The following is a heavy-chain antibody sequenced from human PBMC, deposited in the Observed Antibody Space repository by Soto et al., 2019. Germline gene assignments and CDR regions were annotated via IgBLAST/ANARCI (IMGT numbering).Heavy chain of an antibody. D-gene: IGHD2-2*01. CDR1: GFTFSSYW. Sequence: PGGSLRLSCAASGFTFSSYWMHWVRQAPGKGLVWVSRINSDGSSTSYADSVKGRFTISRDNAKNTLYLQMNSLRAEDTAVYYCARDAEDIVVVPAANPYYYYYGMDVWGQGTTVTVSS. J-gene: IGHJ6*02. CDR2: INSDGSST. V-gene: IGHV3-74*01. CDR3: ARDAEDIVVVPAANPYYYYYGMDV.